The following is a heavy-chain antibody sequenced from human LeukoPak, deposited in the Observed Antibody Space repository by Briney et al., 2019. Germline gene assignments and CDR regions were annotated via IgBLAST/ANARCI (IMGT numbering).Heavy chain of an antibody. Sequence: SETLSLTCAVYGGSFSGYYWSWIRQPPGKGLEWIGEINHSGSTNYNPSLKSRVTISVDTSKNQFSLKLSSVTAADTAVYYCARGRIVPAAMWGTPGWGYYYYGMDVWGQGTTVTVSS. CDR3: ARGRIVPAAMWGTPGWGYYYYGMDV. CDR2: INHSGST. V-gene: IGHV4-34*01. D-gene: IGHD2-2*01. J-gene: IGHJ6*02. CDR1: GGSFSGYY.